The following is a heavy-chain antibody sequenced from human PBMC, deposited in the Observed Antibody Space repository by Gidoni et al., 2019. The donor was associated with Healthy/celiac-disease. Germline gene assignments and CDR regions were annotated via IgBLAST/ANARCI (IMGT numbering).Heavy chain of an antibody. J-gene: IGHJ4*02. CDR3: ARHPHGGGVVVVPAAIDY. CDR2: IYYSGST. V-gene: IGHV4-39*01. Sequence: WIGSIYYSGSTYYNPSLKSRVTISVDTSKNQFSLKLSSVTAADTAVYYCARHPHGGGVVVVPAAIDYWGQGTLVTVSS. D-gene: IGHD2-2*01.